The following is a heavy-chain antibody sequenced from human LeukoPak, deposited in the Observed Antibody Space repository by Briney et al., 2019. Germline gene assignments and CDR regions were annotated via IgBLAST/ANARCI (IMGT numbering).Heavy chain of an antibody. V-gene: IGHV1-18*01. CDR2: ISAYNGNT. D-gene: IGHD2-2*01. CDR3: AGDDLGYCSSASCYGGRGWFDP. J-gene: IGHJ5*02. Sequence: ASVKVSCKASGYTFTSYGISWVRQAPGQGLEWMGWISAYNGNTNYAQKLQGRVTMTTDTSTSTAYMELRSLRSDDTAVYYCAGDDLGYCSSASCYGGRGWFDPWGQGTLVTVSS. CDR1: GYTFTSYG.